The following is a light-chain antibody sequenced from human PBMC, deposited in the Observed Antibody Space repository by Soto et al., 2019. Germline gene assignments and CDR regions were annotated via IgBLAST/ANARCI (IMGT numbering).Light chain of an antibody. CDR3: QHYNSYSEA. Sequence: DIQRTQSPSILSASVGDRVTITCRASQSISSWLAWYQQKPGKAPKLLIYKASTLKSGVPSRFSGSGSGTEFTLTISSLQPDDFATYYCQHYNSYSEAFGQGTKVDIK. CDR2: KAS. J-gene: IGKJ1*01. V-gene: IGKV1-5*03. CDR1: QSISSW.